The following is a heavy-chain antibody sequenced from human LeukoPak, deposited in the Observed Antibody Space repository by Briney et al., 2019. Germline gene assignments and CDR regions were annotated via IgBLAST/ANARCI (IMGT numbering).Heavy chain of an antibody. J-gene: IGHJ4*02. CDR3: TRGVGGYCSGGSCYGGWFDY. Sequence: PGGSLRLSCAASGFTFTSYIMNWVRQAPGKGLEWVSSIISSGTYVYYADSVKGRFTISSDNAKNSLYLQMNSRRDEDTAVYYCTRGVGGYCSGGSCYGGWFDYWGQGTLVTVSS. CDR2: IISSGTYV. V-gene: IGHV3-21*01. D-gene: IGHD2-15*01. CDR1: GFTFTSYI.